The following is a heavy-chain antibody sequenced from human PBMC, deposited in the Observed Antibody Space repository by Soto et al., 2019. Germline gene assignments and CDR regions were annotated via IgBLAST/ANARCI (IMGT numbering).Heavy chain of an antibody. CDR3: ARGSVAGKEDYYYMDV. J-gene: IGHJ6*03. CDR2: IYYSGST. V-gene: IGHV4-59*01. D-gene: IGHD6-19*01. CDR1: GGSISSYY. Sequence: PSETLSLTCTVSGGSISSYYWSWIRQPPGKGLEWIGYIYYSGSTNYNPSLKSRVTISVDTSKNQFSLKLSSVTAADTAVYYCARGSVAGKEDYYYMDVWGKGTTVTVSS.